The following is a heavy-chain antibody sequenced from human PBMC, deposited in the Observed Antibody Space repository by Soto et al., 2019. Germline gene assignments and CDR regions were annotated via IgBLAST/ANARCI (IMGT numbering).Heavy chain of an antibody. D-gene: IGHD2-15*01. V-gene: IGHV3-66*01. Sequence: GGSLRLSCAASGFTVSSNYMSWVRQAPGKGLEWVSVIYSGGSTYYADSVKGRFTISRDNSKNTLYLQMNSLRAEDTAVYYCARGDSCSGGSCHDFLIRVGALTAWGQGTLVTVSS. CDR2: IYSGGST. CDR1: GFTVSSNY. J-gene: IGHJ5*02. CDR3: ARGDSCSGGSCHDFLIRVGALTA.